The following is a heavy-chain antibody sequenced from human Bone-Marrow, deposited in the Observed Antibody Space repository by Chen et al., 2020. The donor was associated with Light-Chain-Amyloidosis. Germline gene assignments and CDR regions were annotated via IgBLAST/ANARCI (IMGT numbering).Heavy chain of an antibody. CDR3: VKSLIPSRYLYHYYMDV. V-gene: IGHV3-9*01. CDR2: ISSNSGSI. D-gene: IGHD1-1*01. J-gene: IGHJ6*03. Sequence: EVQLVESGVGLVQPGRSLRLSCAASGFTFNDYAMYWVRQGPGKGLEWVSGISSNSGSIGYADSVKGRFSIYRDNAKNYLHLQMNSLRPEDTALYYCVKSLIPSRYLYHYYMDVWGKGTTVIVSS. CDR1: GFTFNDYA.